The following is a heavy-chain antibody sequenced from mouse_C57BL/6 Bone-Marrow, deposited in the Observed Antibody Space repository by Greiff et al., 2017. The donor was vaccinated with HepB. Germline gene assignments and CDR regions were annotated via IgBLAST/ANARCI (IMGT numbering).Heavy chain of an antibody. J-gene: IGHJ4*01. V-gene: IGHV2-2*01. Sequence: VHLVESGPGLVQPSQSLSITCTVSGFSLTSYGVHWVRQSPGKGLEWLGVIWSGGSTDYNAAFISRLSISKDNSKSQVFFKMNSLQADDTAIYYCARFTTVVATDAMDYWGQGTSVTVSS. CDR1: GFSLTSYG. CDR3: ARFTTVVATDAMDY. CDR2: IWSGGST. D-gene: IGHD1-1*01.